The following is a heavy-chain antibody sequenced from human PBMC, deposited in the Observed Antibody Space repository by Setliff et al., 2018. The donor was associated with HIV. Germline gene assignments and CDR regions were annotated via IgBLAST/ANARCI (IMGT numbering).Heavy chain of an antibody. D-gene: IGHD2-21*01. J-gene: IGHJ6*03. CDR2: INQSGSR. Sequence: SETLSLTCAVQGGSFTNYHWTWIRQPPGKGLEWIGEINQSGSRNYNPSLKSRVTISVDTSKNQFSLKLSSVTAADTAMYYCARGRVDIVVTDYLDVWGKGTTVTVS. CDR1: GGSFTNYH. CDR3: ARGRVDIVVTDYLDV. V-gene: IGHV4-34*01.